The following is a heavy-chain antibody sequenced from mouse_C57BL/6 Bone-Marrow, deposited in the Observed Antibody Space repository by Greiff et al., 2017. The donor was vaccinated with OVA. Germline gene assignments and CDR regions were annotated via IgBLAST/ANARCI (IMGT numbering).Heavy chain of an antibody. CDR1: GYTFTSSW. Sequence: VQLQQPGAELVKPGASVKLSCKASGYTFTSSWMHWVKQRPGQGLEWIGMIHPNSGSTKYNEKFKSKATLTVDKSSSTAYMQLSSLTSEDSAVYYCARSGTSCYIWYFDVWGTGTTVTVSS. CDR3: ARSGTSCYIWYFDV. V-gene: IGHV1-64*01. D-gene: IGHD1-3*01. CDR2: IHPNSGST. J-gene: IGHJ1*03.